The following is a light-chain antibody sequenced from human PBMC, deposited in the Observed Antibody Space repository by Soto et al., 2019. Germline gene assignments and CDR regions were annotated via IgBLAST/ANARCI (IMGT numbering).Light chain of an antibody. V-gene: IGLV2-11*01. CDR1: SSDVGGYNY. Sequence: QSVLTQPRSVSGSHGQSVTISCTGTSSDVGGYNYVSWYQQHPGKAPKLMIYDVSKRPSGVPDRFSGSKSGNTASLTISGLQAEDEADYYCCSYAGSYPVVFGGGTKLTVL. J-gene: IGLJ2*01. CDR2: DVS. CDR3: CSYAGSYPVV.